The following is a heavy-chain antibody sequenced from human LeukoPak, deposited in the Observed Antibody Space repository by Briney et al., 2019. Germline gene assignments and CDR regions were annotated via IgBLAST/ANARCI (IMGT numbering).Heavy chain of an antibody. Sequence: GGSLRLSCAASGFTFSAFAMTWVRQAPGKAPEWISSITGGGNSVFYADSVKSRFTFSRDNSRKTLYLQMDSLRAEDTAVYYCAKGAGAGKVDWFDPWGQGTQVTVSS. V-gene: IGHV3-23*01. CDR1: GFTFSAFA. CDR3: AKGAGAGKVDWFDP. CDR2: ITGGGNSV. D-gene: IGHD6-13*01. J-gene: IGHJ5*02.